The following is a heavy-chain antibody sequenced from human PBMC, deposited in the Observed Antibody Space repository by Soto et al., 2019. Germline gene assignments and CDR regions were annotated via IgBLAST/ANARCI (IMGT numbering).Heavy chain of an antibody. CDR1: GYSFTSYW. CDR3: ARQGSSSLKHNWFDP. Sequence: LGESLKISCKGSGYSFTSYWIGWVRQMPGKGLEWMGIIYPGDSDTRYSPSFQGQVTISADKSISTAYLQWSSLKASDTAMYYCARQGSSSLKHNWFDPWGQGTLVTVSS. D-gene: IGHD6-6*01. V-gene: IGHV5-51*01. J-gene: IGHJ5*02. CDR2: IYPGDSDT.